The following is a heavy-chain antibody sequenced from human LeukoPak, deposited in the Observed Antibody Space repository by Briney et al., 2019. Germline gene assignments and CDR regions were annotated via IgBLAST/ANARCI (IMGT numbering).Heavy chain of an antibody. J-gene: IGHJ4*02. CDR1: GYSISSGYY. CDR2: IYHSGST. V-gene: IGHV4-38-2*02. D-gene: IGHD3-9*01. CDR3: ASIKGILTGFLSY. Sequence: SETLSLTCTVSGYSISSGYYWGWIRQPPGKGLEWIGSIYHSGSTYYNPSLKSRVTISVDTSKNQFSLKLSSVTAADTAVYYCASIKGILTGFLSYWGQGTLVTVSS.